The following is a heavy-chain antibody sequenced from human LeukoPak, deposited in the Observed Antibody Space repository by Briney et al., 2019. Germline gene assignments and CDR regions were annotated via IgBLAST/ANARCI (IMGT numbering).Heavy chain of an antibody. CDR1: GYTFTSDG. V-gene: IGHV1-18*01. J-gene: IGHJ6*02. CDR2: IGTYKGNT. CDR3: ARRPGMVVVKTFYCMDV. Sequence: ASVKVSCKTSGYTFTSDGISWVRQAPGQGLEWMGWIGTYKGNTNYAQMFQGRVTMTTDTSTSTAYMELKNLRSDDTAVYYCARRPGMVVVKTFYCMDVWGQGTTVTVSS. D-gene: IGHD3-22*01.